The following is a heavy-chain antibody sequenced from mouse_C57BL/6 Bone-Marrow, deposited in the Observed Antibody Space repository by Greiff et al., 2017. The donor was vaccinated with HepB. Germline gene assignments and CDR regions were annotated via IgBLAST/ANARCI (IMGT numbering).Heavy chain of an antibody. Sequence: EVQLKESGAELVRPGASVKLSCTASGFNIKDDYMHWVKQRPEQGLEWIGWIDPENGDTEYASKFQGKATITADTSSNTAYLQLSSLTSEDTAVYYCTTGDYDWAYWGQGTLVTVSA. CDR2: IDPENGDT. V-gene: IGHV14-4*01. J-gene: IGHJ3*01. D-gene: IGHD2-4*01. CDR1: GFNIKDDY. CDR3: TTGDYDWAY.